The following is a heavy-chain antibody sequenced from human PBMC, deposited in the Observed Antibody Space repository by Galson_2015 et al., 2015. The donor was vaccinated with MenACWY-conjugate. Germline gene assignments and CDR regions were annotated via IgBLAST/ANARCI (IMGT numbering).Heavy chain of an antibody. CDR1: GFTFGDYA. CDR3: TSSEWELLLVYDY. J-gene: IGHJ4*02. D-gene: IGHD1-26*01. Sequence: SLRLSCAASGFTFGDYAMSWFRQAPGKGLEWVGFIRSKAYGGTTEYAASVKGRLTISRDDSKSIAYLQMNSLKTEDTDVYYCTSSEWELLLVYDYWGQGTLVTVSS. V-gene: IGHV3-49*03. CDR2: IRSKAYGGTT.